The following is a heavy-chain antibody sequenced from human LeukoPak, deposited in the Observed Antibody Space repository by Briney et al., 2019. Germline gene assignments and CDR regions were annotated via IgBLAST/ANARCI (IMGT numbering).Heavy chain of an antibody. D-gene: IGHD3-22*01. CDR3: ARDRSYYDSSSYYPDAFDI. CDR1: GGSISSSSYY. J-gene: IGHJ3*02. V-gene: IGHV4-39*07. Sequence: SETLSLTCTVSGGSISSSSYYWVWIRQPPGKGLEGIGSIYYSGSTYYNPSLKSRVTISVDTSKNQFSLKLSSVTAADTAVYYCARDRSYYDSSSYYPDAFDIWGQGTMVTVSS. CDR2: IYYSGST.